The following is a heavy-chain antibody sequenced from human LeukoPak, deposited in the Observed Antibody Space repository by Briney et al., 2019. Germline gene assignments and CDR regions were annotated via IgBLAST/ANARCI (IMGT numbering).Heavy chain of an antibody. V-gene: IGHV3-30-3*01. D-gene: IGHD1-20*01. CDR3: ARELGSITGATNAGFGY. CDR2: ISYDGSNK. J-gene: IGHJ4*02. Sequence: PGGSLRLSCAASGFTFSSYAMRWVRQAPGKGLEWVAVISYDGSNKYYADSVKGRFTISRDNSKNTLYLQMNSLRAEDTAVYYCARELGSITGATNAGFGYWGQGTLVTVSS. CDR1: GFTFSSYA.